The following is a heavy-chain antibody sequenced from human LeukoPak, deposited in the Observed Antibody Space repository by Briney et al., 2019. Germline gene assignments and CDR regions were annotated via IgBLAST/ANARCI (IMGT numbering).Heavy chain of an antibody. J-gene: IGHJ5*02. CDR3: ARNGEKLSS. V-gene: IGHV4-34*01. D-gene: IGHD3-16*01. Sequence: PSETLSLTCAVYGGSFTSYYWSWIRQPPGKGLEWIGEIYHTGSTNYNPSLKSRVTISVDTSKNQFSLKLTSVTAADTAAYYCARNGEKLSSWGQGTLVTVSS. CDR1: GGSFTSYY. CDR2: IYHTGST.